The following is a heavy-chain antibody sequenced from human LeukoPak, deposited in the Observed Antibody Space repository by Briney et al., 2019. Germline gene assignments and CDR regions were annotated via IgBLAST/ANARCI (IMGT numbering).Heavy chain of an antibody. CDR1: GFTFSSYA. Sequence: GGSLRLSCAASGFTFSSYAMSWVRQAPGKGLEWVSAISGSGGSTYYADAVKGRFTISRDNSKNTLYLQMNSLRAEDTAVYYCAKDRSIAAAGRNYYYGMDVWGKGTPVTVSS. J-gene: IGHJ6*04. CDR3: AKDRSIAAAGRNYYYGMDV. V-gene: IGHV3-23*01. D-gene: IGHD6-13*01. CDR2: ISGSGGST.